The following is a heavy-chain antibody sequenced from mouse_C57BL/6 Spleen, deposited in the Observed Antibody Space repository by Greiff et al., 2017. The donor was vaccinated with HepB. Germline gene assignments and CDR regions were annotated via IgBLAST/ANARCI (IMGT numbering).Heavy chain of an antibody. Sequence: EVMLVESGGGLVKPGGSLKLSCAASGFTFSSYAMSWVRQTPEKRLEWVATISDGGSYTYYPDNVKGRFTISRDNAKNNLYLQMSHLKSEDTAMYYCARSTMIHWYFDVWGTGTTVTVSS. V-gene: IGHV5-4*03. CDR3: ARSTMIHWYFDV. J-gene: IGHJ1*03. D-gene: IGHD2-4*01. CDR1: GFTFSSYA. CDR2: ISDGGSYT.